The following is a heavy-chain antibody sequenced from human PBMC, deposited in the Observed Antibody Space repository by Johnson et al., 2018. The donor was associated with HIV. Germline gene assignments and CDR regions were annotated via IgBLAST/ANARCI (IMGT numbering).Heavy chain of an antibody. Sequence: QVQLVESGGGVVQPGRSLRPSCAASGFTFSSYAMHWVRQAPGKGLEWVAVISYDGSNKYYADSVKGRFTISRDNSKNTLYLQMNSLRAEDTAVYYCARDKANWGPSRDVGAFDIWGQGTMVTVSS. J-gene: IGHJ3*02. V-gene: IGHV3-30*04. CDR3: ARDKANWGPSRDVGAFDI. CDR2: ISYDGSNK. D-gene: IGHD7-27*01. CDR1: GFTFSSYA.